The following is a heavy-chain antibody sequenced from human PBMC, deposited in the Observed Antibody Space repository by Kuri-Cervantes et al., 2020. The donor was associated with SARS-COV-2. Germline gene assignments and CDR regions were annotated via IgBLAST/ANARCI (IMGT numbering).Heavy chain of an antibody. V-gene: IGHV4-39*07. J-gene: IGHJ4*02. D-gene: IGHD3-10*01. CDR2: INHSGST. Sequence: SETLSLTCTVSGGSISSGGYYWSWIRQPPGKGLEWIGEINHSGSTNYNPSLKSRVTISVDTSKNQFSLKVSSVTAADTAVYYCARDRDYFDYWGQGTLVTVSS. CDR1: GGSISSGGYY. CDR3: ARDRDYFDY.